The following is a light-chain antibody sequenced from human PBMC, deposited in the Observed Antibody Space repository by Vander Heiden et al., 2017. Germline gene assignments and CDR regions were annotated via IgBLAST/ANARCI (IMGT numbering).Light chain of an antibody. V-gene: IGLV3-1*01. CDR2: QDS. CDR3: QAWDSSAVV. Sequence: SYELTQPPSVSVSPGQTASITCSGDEGGDKYACWYQQKPGQSPVLVIYQDSKRPAGIPERFSGSNSGNTATLTISGTQAMDEDDYYCQAWDSSAVVFGGGTKLTVL. CDR1: EGGDKY. J-gene: IGLJ2*01.